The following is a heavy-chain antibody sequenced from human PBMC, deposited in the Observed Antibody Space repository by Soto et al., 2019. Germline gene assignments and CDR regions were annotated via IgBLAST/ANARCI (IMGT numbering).Heavy chain of an antibody. CDR2: IYYSGST. V-gene: IGHV4-59*08. Sequence: SETLSLTCTVSGGSISSYYWSWIRQPPGKGLEWIGYIYYSGSTNYNPSLKSRVTISVDTSKNQFSLKLSSVTAADTAVYYCARHGVAHYYYMDVWGKGTTVTVSS. J-gene: IGHJ6*03. CDR1: GGSISSYY. CDR3: ARHGVAHYYYMDV. D-gene: IGHD2-15*01.